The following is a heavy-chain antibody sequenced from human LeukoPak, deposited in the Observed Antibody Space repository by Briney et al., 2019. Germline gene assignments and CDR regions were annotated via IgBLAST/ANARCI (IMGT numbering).Heavy chain of an antibody. Sequence: GGSLRLSCAASGFTFSSYAMSWVRQAPGKGLEWVSAISGSGRSTYYADSVKGRFTISRDKSKNTLYLQMNSLRAEDTAVYYCAKDHHYYYDSSGYYRPYMDVWGKGTTVTISS. J-gene: IGHJ6*03. CDR2: ISGSGRST. D-gene: IGHD3-22*01. CDR1: GFTFSSYA. CDR3: AKDHHYYYDSSGYYRPYMDV. V-gene: IGHV3-23*01.